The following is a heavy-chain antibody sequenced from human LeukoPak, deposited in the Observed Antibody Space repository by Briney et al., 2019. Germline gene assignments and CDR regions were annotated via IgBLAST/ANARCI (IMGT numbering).Heavy chain of an antibody. D-gene: IGHD3-10*01. V-gene: IGHV3-48*01. Sequence: PGGSLRLSCAASGLTFSSYSMNWVRQAPGKGLEWVSYISSSSSTIYYADSVKGRFTISRDNAKNSLYLQMNSLRAEDTAVYYCARARGVLLWFGELIADAFDIWGQGTMVTVSS. CDR1: GLTFSSYS. J-gene: IGHJ3*02. CDR2: ISSSSSTI. CDR3: ARARGVLLWFGELIADAFDI.